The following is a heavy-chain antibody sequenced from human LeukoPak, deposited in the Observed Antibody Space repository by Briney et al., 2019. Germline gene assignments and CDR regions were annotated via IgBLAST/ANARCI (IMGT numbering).Heavy chain of an antibody. J-gene: IGHJ4*02. CDR1: GFTFSSYG. D-gene: IGHD5-18*01. CDR3: ANDLPHERGYNYGQFDY. V-gene: IGHV3-30*18. CDR2: ISYDGSNK. Sequence: GGSLRLSCAASGFTFSSYGMDWLRQAPGKGREWVAVISYDGSNKYYADSVKGRFTISRDNSKNTLYLQMNSLRAEDTAVYYCANDLPHERGYNYGQFDYWGQGTLVTVSS.